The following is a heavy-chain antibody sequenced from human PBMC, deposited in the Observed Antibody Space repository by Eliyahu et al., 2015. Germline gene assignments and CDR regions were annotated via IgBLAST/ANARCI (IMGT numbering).Heavy chain of an antibody. CDR3: ARGEPRSSSGKCWFDP. D-gene: IGHD6-6*01. CDR2: IHHSGNT. Sequence: QVQLHQWGAGLLKPSETLSLTCAVNGGSFXDYYWTWIRQPPGKGLEWIGEIHHSGNTNYNSSLKSRVTISVDTSKNQFSLKLSSVTAADTAVYYCARGEPRSSSGKCWFDPWGQGTLVTVSS. V-gene: IGHV4-34*01. CDR1: GGSFXDYY. J-gene: IGHJ5*02.